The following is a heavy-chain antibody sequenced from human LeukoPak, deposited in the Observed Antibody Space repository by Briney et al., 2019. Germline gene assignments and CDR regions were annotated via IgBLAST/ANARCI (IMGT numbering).Heavy chain of an antibody. Sequence: SETLSLTCTVSGGSISSSSYYWGWIRQPPGKGLEWIGSIYYSGSTYYNPSLKSRVTISVDTSKNQISLKLSSVTAADTAVYYCARVRITGHDDAFDIWGQGTMVTVSS. CDR3: ARVRITGHDDAFDI. CDR2: IYYSGST. CDR1: GGSISSSSYY. D-gene: IGHD1-20*01. J-gene: IGHJ3*02. V-gene: IGHV4-39*07.